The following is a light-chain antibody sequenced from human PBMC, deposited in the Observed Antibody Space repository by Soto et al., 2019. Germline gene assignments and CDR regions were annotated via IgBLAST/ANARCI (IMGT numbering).Light chain of an antibody. V-gene: IGKV3-15*01. Sequence: EIVMTQSPATLSVSPGERAALSCRASQSVSSNLAWYQQKPGQAPRLLIYGASTRATGIPARFSGSGSGTEFTLTISRLEPEDFAVYYCQQYGSSPAFGPGTKVDN. CDR2: GAS. J-gene: IGKJ3*01. CDR3: QQYGSSPA. CDR1: QSVSSN.